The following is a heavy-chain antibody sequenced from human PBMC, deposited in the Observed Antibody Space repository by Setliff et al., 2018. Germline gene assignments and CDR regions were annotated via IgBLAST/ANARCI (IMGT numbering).Heavy chain of an antibody. V-gene: IGHV4-59*01. CDR1: GDSMIGYY. CDR3: ARLYHNDNSADFRRAPFDV. J-gene: IGHJ3*01. D-gene: IGHD3-22*01. CDR2: VYSGGSP. Sequence: SETLSLTCKASGDSMIGYYWSWIRQPPGKGLDWIGYVYSGGSPNYSPSFKSRVTMSIDTSKNQFSLKLKSVTAADTAVYYCARLYHNDNSADFRRAPFDVWGQGMMVTVSS.